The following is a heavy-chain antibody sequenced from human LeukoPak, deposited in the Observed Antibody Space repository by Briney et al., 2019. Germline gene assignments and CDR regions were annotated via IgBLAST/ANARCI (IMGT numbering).Heavy chain of an antibody. D-gene: IGHD2-2*01. CDR3: AKKLRWDCSSTTCPKGDCFDP. CDR1: GFTFDDFA. J-gene: IGHJ5*02. CDR2: ISWNSGSI. V-gene: IGHV3-9*01. Sequence: AGGSLRLSCAASGFTFDDFAMHWVRQAPGRGLEWVSGISWNSGSIGYADSVKGRFTTSRDNSKNTLYLQMNSLRAEDTAVYYCAKKLRWDCSSTTCPKGDCFDPWGQGTLVTVSS.